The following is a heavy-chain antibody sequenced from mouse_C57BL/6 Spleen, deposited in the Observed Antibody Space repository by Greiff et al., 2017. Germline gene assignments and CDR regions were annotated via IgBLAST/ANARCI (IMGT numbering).Heavy chain of an antibody. CDR1: GYTFTSYG. J-gene: IGHJ1*03. Sequence: VKLVESGAELARPGASVKLSCKASGYTFTSYGISWVKQRTGQGLEWIGEIYPRSGNTYYNEKFKGKATLTADKSSSTAYMELRSLTSEDSAVYFCARRGTTAVGYFDVWGTGTTVTVSS. CDR3: ARRGTTAVGYFDV. D-gene: IGHD1-2*01. V-gene: IGHV1-81*01. CDR2: IYPRSGNT.